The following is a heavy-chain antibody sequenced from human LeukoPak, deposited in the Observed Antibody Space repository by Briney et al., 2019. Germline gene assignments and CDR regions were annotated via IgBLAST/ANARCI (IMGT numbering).Heavy chain of an antibody. V-gene: IGHV1-8*01. CDR3: ARGRYAYRGDYGDY. J-gene: IGHJ4*02. CDR1: GYTFTSYD. CDR2: MNPNSGNT. Sequence: ASVKVSCKASGYTFTSYDINWVRQATGQGLEWMGWMNPNSGNTGYAQKFQGRVTMTRNTSISTAYMELSSLRSKDTAVYYCARGRYAYRGDYGDYWGQGTLVTVSS. D-gene: IGHD4-17*01.